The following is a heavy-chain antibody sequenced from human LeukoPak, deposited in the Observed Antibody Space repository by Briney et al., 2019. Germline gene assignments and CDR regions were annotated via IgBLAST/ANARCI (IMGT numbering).Heavy chain of an antibody. CDR3: ARDQGGIRGFDY. CDR1: EFTFSTYW. D-gene: IGHD3-16*01. CDR2: INQDGSEK. J-gene: IGHJ4*02. V-gene: IGHV3-7*05. Sequence: GGSLRLSCVASEFTFSTYWMCWVRQAPGKGLEWVANINQDGSEKYYVDSVKGRFTISRDNAKNSLYLQMNSLRAEDTAVYYCARDQGGIRGFDYWGQGTLVTVSS.